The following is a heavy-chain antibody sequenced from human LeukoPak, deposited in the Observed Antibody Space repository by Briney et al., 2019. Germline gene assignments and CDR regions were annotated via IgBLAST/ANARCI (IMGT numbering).Heavy chain of an antibody. V-gene: IGHV1-3*01. CDR2: INPGNDYT. CDR3: ARVRLVWGMETFDL. D-gene: IGHD3-16*01. Sequence: GASVKVSCKASGYTFTNYAMHWVRQAPGQTFEWLGWINPGNDYTRYSREFQDRVTMTKDTSTSTAYMEMRSLRSDDTAIYYCARVRLVWGMETFDLWGQGTMVTVSS. J-gene: IGHJ3*01. CDR1: GYTFTNYA.